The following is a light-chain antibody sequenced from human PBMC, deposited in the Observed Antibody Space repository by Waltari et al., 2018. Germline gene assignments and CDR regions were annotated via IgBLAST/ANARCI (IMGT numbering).Light chain of an antibody. CDR2: AAS. V-gene: IGKV1-6*01. CDR3: QQYYSSPYT. CDR1: QGIRND. Sequence: AIQMTQSPSSLSASVGDRVTITCRASQGIRNDLGWYQQKPGKAPKVLIYAASSLQSGVPTRVSGSGSGTDFTLTISSLQTEDVALYYCQQYYSSPYTFGQGTKLEI. J-gene: IGKJ2*01.